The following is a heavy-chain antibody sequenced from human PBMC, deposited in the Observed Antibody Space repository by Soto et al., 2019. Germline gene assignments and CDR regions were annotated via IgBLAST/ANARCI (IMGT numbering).Heavy chain of an antibody. CDR2: IYHSGST. Sequence: QLQLQESGPGLVKPSETLSLTCTVSNGSISSAIYYWGWIRQPPGKGLEWIGSIYHSGSTYYNPSLQGRVTISVDPPKNRFSLKLSSVTAADTAVYFCAGRSSLASVQVYFGEISNYNWFDPWGQGTLVTVSS. D-gene: IGHD3-10*01. CDR3: AGRSSLASVQVYFGEISNYNWFDP. V-gene: IGHV4-39*01. J-gene: IGHJ5*02. CDR1: NGSISSAIYY.